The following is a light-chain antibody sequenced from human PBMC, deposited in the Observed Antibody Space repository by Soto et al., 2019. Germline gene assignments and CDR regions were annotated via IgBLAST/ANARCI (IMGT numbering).Light chain of an antibody. V-gene: IGKV1-39*01. CDR1: QSISSY. J-gene: IGKJ4*01. CDR2: AAS. CDR3: QQSYSTPLT. Sequence: DIQMTQSPSSLSASVGDRVTITCRASQSISSYLNWYQQKPGKAPKLLIYAASSLQSGVPSRFSGSGSGTEFTLTISSLQPEDFETYYCQQSYSTPLTFGGGTXVXI.